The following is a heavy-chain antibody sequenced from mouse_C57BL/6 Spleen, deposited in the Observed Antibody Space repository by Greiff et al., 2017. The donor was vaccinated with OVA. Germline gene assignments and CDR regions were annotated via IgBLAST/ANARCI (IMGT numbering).Heavy chain of an antibody. D-gene: IGHD1-1*01. J-gene: IGHJ2*01. CDR3: ASTVVPCDY. Sequence: EVQLQQSGPELVKPGASVKISCKASGYTFTDYYMNWVKQSHGKSLEWIGDINPNNGGTSYNQKFKGKATLTVDKSSSTAYMELRSLTSEDSAVYYCASTVVPCDYWGQGTTRTVSS. CDR2: INPNNGGT. CDR1: GYTFTDYY. V-gene: IGHV1-26*01.